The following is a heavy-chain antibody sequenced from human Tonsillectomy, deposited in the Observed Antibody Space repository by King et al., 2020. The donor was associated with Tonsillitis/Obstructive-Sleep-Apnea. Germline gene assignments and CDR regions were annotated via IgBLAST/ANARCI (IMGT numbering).Heavy chain of an antibody. CDR2: ISVSGATT. V-gene: IGHV3-23*04. J-gene: IGHJ4*02. CDR1: GFTFSTYA. D-gene: IGHD3-10*01. Sequence: VQLVESGGLLLQPGGSLRLSCAASGFTFSTYAMSWVRQAPGEGLEWVSSISVSGATTYYADSVKGRFTISRDNSKNTLYLQMNTLRAEDTAIYYCAKISSWEFLRYLDYWGQGTLVTVYS. CDR3: AKISSWEFLRYLDY.